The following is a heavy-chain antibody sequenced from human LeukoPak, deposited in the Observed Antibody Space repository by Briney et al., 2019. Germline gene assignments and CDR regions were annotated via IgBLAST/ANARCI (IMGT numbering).Heavy chain of an antibody. J-gene: IGHJ4*02. D-gene: IGHD4/OR15-4a*01. Sequence: ASVKVSCKASGYTFTSYDINWVRQATGQGLEWMGWMNPNSGNTGYAQKFQGRVTMTEDTSTDTAYMELSSLRSEDTAVYYCATARLWLNPRIDYWGQGTLVTVSS. CDR3: ATARLWLNPRIDY. V-gene: IGHV1-8*01. CDR1: GYTFTSYD. CDR2: MNPNSGNT.